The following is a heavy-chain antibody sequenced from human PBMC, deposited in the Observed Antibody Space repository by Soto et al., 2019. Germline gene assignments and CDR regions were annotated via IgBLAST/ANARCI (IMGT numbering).Heavy chain of an antibody. J-gene: IGHJ6*02. CDR1: GGTFSTYE. D-gene: IGHD6-13*01. Sequence: SVKVSCKASGGTFSTYEINWVRQAPGHGLEWMGEIIPIFETANYAQKFQGRITITADESTSTAYMELSSLRSEDTAVYFCARRIAAAGYYAMDVWGQGTTVTVSS. CDR3: ARRIAAAGYYAMDV. CDR2: IIPIFETA. V-gene: IGHV1-69*13.